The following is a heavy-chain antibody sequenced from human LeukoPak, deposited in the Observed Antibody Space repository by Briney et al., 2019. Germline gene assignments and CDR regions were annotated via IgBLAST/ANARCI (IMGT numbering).Heavy chain of an antibody. CDR2: INSDGSST. CDR3: TRVIYGGNHRDAFDI. J-gene: IGHJ3*02. V-gene: IGHV3-74*01. Sequence: GGSLRLSCAASGFTFSRYWMHWVRQALGKGLVWVSRINSDGSSTSYADSVKGRFTISRDNAKNTLYLQMNSLRAEDTAVYYCTRVIYGGNHRDAFDIWGQGTMVTVSS. CDR1: GFTFSRYW. D-gene: IGHD4-23*01.